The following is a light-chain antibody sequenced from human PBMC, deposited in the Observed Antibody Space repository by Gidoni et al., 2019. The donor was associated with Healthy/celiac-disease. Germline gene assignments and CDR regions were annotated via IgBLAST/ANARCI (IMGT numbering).Light chain of an antibody. CDR2: GAS. Sequence: EIEMTQSPATLSVSPGERATLSCRASQSVSSNLAWYQQKPGQAPRLLIYGASTRAAGVPPGFSGGRSGTEFTLTISSLQSEDFAVYYCQQYNNWPPWTFGQGTKVEIK. J-gene: IGKJ1*01. CDR3: QQYNNWPPWT. CDR1: QSVSSN. V-gene: IGKV3-15*01.